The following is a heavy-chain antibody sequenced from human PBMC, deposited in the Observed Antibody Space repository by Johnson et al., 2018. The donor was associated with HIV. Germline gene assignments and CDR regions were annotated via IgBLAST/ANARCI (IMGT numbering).Heavy chain of an antibody. CDR1: GFTFSSYG. CDR2: ISYDGSNK. Sequence: QMQLVESGGGVVQPGRSLRLSCVASGFTFSSYGIHWVRQAPGKGLEWVAIISYDGSNKYYADSVKGRFTISRDNSKNTLYLQMNSLRAEDTAVYYCARVRGYSYGAHAFDIWGQGTMVTVSS. CDR3: ARVRGYSYGAHAFDI. J-gene: IGHJ3*02. D-gene: IGHD5-18*01. V-gene: IGHV3-30*03.